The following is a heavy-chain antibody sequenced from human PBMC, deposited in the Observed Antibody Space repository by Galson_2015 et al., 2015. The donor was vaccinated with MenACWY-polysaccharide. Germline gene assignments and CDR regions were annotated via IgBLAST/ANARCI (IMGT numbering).Heavy chain of an antibody. J-gene: IGHJ4*02. Sequence: SLRLSCAASGFTFSSFGMSWVRQAPGKGLEWVSAISGSGDTTYYAESVKGRFTISRDNSKNTLYLQMNSLRAEDTAVYYCARGGQWLVLVGGIDYWGQGTLVTVSS. CDR1: GFTFSSFG. CDR2: ISGSGDTT. V-gene: IGHV3-23*01. D-gene: IGHD6-19*01. CDR3: ARGGQWLVLVGGIDY.